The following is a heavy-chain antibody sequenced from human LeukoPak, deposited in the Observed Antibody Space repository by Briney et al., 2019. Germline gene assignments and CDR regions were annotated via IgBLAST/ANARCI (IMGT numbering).Heavy chain of an antibody. Sequence: GGSLRLSCAASGFTFSSYAMHWVRQAPGKGLEWVAVISYDGSNKYYADSVKGRFTISRDNAKNSLYLQMNSLRAEDTAVYYCARDPTTFDILTGYYISYFDYWGQGTLVTVSS. CDR2: ISYDGSNK. V-gene: IGHV3-30-3*01. J-gene: IGHJ4*02. D-gene: IGHD3-9*01. CDR1: GFTFSSYA. CDR3: ARDPTTFDILTGYYISYFDY.